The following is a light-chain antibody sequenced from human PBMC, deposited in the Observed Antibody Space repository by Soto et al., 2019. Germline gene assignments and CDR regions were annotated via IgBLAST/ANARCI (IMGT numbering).Light chain of an antibody. CDR2: AAN. CDR1: QAITNN. CDR3: LQRYDFPFI. J-gene: IGKJ3*01. Sequence: AIQMTQSPSSLSASVGDRVTMTCRASQAITNNVDWFQQKPGTAPKLLIYAANSLQTGVPSRFSGSGYGTDFTLTITSLQPEDFATYFWLQRYDFPFIFGPGTKVDMK. V-gene: IGKV1-6*01.